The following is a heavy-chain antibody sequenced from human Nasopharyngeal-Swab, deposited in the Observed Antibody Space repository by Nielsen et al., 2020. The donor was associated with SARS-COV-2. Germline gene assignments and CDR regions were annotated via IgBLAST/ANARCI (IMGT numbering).Heavy chain of an antibody. J-gene: IGHJ6*02. CDR3: TRGGLYGMDV. CDR1: GFTFSGSS. V-gene: IGHV3-15*01. D-gene: IGHD3-16*01. CDR2: IKSKTDGGTT. Sequence: GGSLRLSCAASGFTFSGSSMHWVRQASGKGLEWVGRIKSKTDGGTTDYAAPVKGRFTISRDDSKNTLYLQMNSLKTEDTAVYYCTRGGLYGMDVWGQGTTVTVSS.